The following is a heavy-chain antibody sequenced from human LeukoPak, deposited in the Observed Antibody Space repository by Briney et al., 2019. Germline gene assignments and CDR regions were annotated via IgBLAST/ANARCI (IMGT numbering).Heavy chain of an antibody. Sequence: VESLKISSKGSGYSFTSYWIGWLRQMPGKGLEWMGIIYPGDSDTRYSPSFQGQVTISADKSISTAYLQWSSLKASDTAMYYCASPPLTGTEYFHYWGQGTLVTVSS. D-gene: IGHD3-9*01. CDR1: GYSFTSYW. J-gene: IGHJ1*01. CDR3: ASPPLTGTEYFHY. CDR2: IYPGDSDT. V-gene: IGHV5-51*01.